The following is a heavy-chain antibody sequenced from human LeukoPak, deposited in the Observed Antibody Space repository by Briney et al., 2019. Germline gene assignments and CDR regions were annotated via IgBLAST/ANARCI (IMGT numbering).Heavy chain of an antibody. D-gene: IGHD3-10*01. V-gene: IGHV1-2*02. J-gene: IGHJ4*02. CDR3: ARGGVRRAKDPYYCDY. CDR1: GYTFSDYY. CDR2: INPNSGGA. Sequence: ASVNVSCKASGYTFSDYYMHWVRQAPGQGPEWMGGINPNSGGAKFPQKFQGRVTMTRDTSNSTAYMELTGLRSDDTAVYYCARGGVRRAKDPYYCDYWGRGTLVTVSS.